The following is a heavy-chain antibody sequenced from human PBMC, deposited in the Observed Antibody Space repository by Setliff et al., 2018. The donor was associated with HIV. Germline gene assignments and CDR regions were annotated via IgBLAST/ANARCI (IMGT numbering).Heavy chain of an antibody. CDR3: ARGRCSGGSCYGRYSYFYMDV. Sequence: SETLSLTCAVSGGSITRSTYYWDWIRQPPGKGLEWIGNIYYTGSTSYNPSLKSRVTISVDTSKNQFSLNLTSLTAADTAVYYSARGRCSGGSCYGRYSYFYMDVWGKGTTVTV. D-gene: IGHD2-15*01. V-gene: IGHV4-39*07. J-gene: IGHJ6*03. CDR2: IYYTGST. CDR1: GGSITRSTYY.